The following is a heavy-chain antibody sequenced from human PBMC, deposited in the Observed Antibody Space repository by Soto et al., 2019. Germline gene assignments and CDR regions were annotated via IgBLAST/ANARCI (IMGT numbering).Heavy chain of an antibody. V-gene: IGHV3-23*01. CDR1: GFTFSSYA. J-gene: IGHJ5*02. D-gene: IGHD1-1*01. CDR3: AKRQLGDWFDP. Sequence: GGSLRLSCAASGFTFSSYAISWVRQAPGKGLEWVSAISGSGGSTYYADSVKVRFTISRDNSKNTLYLQMNSLRAEDTAVYYCAKRQLGDWFDPWGQGTLVTVSS. CDR2: ISGSGGST.